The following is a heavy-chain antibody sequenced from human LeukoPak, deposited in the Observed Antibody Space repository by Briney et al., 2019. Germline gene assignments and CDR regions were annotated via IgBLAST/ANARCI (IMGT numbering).Heavy chain of an antibody. Sequence: PSETLSLTCTVSGGSISSSSYYWGWIRQPPGKGLEWIGSIYYSGSTYYNPSLKSRVTISVDTSKNQFSLKLSSVTAADTAVYYCVDYYDSSGYYYWGQGTLVTVSS. CDR1: GGSISSSSYY. CDR3: VDYYDSSGYYY. V-gene: IGHV4-39*07. CDR2: IYYSGST. D-gene: IGHD3-22*01. J-gene: IGHJ4*02.